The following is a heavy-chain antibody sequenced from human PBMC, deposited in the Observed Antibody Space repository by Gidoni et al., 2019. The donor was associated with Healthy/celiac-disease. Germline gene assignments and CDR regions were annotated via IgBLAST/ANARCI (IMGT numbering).Heavy chain of an antibody. CDR3: AREGDGVCSSTSCSPYGMDV. CDR1: GGSVSSGRYY. V-gene: IGHV4-61*01. J-gene: IGHJ6*02. CDR2: IYYSGST. Sequence: QVQLQESGPGLVKPSETLSLTCTVSGGSVSSGRYYWSWLRQPPGKGLEWIGYIYYSGSTNYNPSLKSRVTISVDTSKNQFSLKLSSVTAADTAVYYCAREGDGVCSSTSCSPYGMDVWGQGTTVTVSS. D-gene: IGHD2-2*01.